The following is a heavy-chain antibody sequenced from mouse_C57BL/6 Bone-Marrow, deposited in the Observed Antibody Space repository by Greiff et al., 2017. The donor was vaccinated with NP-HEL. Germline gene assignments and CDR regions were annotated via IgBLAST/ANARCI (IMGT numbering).Heavy chain of an antibody. CDR3: AKNGGGFYYYGSDYAMDY. CDR1: GFSLTSYG. V-gene: IGHV2-5*01. D-gene: IGHD1-1*01. Sequence: QVQLKQSGPGLVQPSQSLSITCTVSGFSLTSYGVHWVRQSPGKGLEWLGVIWRGGSTDYNAAFMSRLSITKDNSKSQVFFKMNSLQADDTAIYYYAKNGGGFYYYGSDYAMDYWGQGTSVTVSS. CDR2: IWRGGST. J-gene: IGHJ4*01.